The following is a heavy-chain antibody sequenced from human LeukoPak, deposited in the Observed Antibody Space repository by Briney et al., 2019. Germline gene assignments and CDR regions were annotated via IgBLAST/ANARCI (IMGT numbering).Heavy chain of an antibody. CDR2: INHSGST. Sequence: SETLSLTCAVYGGSFSGYYWTWIRQPPGKGLEWIGEINHSGSTNYNPSLKSRVTVSVDTSKDQFSLKLSSVTAADTAIYYCARGPDCSGSSCPNRPIDYWGQGTLVTVSS. CDR1: GGSFSGYY. V-gene: IGHV4-34*01. CDR3: ARGPDCSGSSCPNRPIDY. J-gene: IGHJ4*02. D-gene: IGHD2-15*01.